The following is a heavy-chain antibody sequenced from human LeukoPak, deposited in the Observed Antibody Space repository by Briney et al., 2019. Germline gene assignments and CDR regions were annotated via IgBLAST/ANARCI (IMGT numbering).Heavy chain of an antibody. V-gene: IGHV4-4*07. CDR1: GGSISSYY. D-gene: IGHD6-19*01. CDR3: ARDRIAVAGTAWFDP. CDR2: IYTSGST. J-gene: IGHJ5*02. Sequence: SETLSLTCTVSGGSISSYYWSWIRQPAGKGLEWIGRIYTSGSTNYNPSLKSRVTMSVDTSKNQFSLKLSSVTAADTAVYYCARDRIAVAGTAWFDPWGQGTLVTVSS.